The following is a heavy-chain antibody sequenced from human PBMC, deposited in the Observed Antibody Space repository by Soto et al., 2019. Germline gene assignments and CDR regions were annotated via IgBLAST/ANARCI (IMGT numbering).Heavy chain of an antibody. Sequence: SETLSLTCSVSGGSINSYWWSWIRQPAGKGLEWIGYITYSGRTFYNPSLKSRVTMSVDTPKNQFSLEVRSVTAADTAVYYCARERQVGPSSGRFDPWGQGTLVTAPQ. CDR2: ITYSGRT. D-gene: IGHD1-26*01. J-gene: IGHJ5*02. CDR3: ARERQVGPSSGRFDP. CDR1: GGSINSYW. V-gene: IGHV4-59*06.